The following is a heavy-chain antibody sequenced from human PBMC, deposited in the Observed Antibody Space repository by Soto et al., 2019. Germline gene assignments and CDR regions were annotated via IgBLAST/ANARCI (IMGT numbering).Heavy chain of an antibody. Sequence: GASVKVSCKASGYTFTNYYMHWVRQARGQGPEWMGIINPSGGTTTYAQKFQGRVTLTRDTSTGTFYLDLSSLRYEETAVYYCARAQGGKYQTLGAYGMDVRGQGTTVTVSS. CDR3: ARAQGGKYQTLGAYGMDV. V-gene: IGHV1-46*01. CDR2: INPSGGTT. D-gene: IGHD2-2*01. CDR1: GYTFTNYY. J-gene: IGHJ6*02.